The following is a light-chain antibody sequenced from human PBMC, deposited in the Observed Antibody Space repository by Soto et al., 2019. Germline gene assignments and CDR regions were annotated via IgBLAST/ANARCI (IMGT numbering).Light chain of an antibody. V-gene: IGLV2-14*01. CDR1: SSDVGGYNY. CDR3: SSYRSGSVVL. Sequence: QSALTQPASVSGSPGQSITISCTGTSSDVGGYNYVSWYQQHPGKAPKLVIYGVSYRPSGVSARFSGSKFRNTASLTISGLQAEDEADYYCSSYRSGSVVLFGGGTQLTVL. J-gene: IGLJ3*02. CDR2: GVS.